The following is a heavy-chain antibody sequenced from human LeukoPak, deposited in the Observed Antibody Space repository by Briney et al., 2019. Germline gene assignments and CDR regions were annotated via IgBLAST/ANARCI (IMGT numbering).Heavy chain of an antibody. J-gene: IGHJ4*02. D-gene: IGHD3-10*01. CDR1: GFTFSNVW. CDR3: TTDASLSLLWFGGGFDY. Sequence: GGSLRLSCAASGFTFSNVWMTWVRQTPGKGLEWAGRIKSKTDGGTTDYAAPVKGRFTISRDDSKNTLYLQMNSLKTEDTAVYYCTTDASLSLLWFGGGFDYWGQGTLVTVSS. V-gene: IGHV3-15*01. CDR2: IKSKTDGGTT.